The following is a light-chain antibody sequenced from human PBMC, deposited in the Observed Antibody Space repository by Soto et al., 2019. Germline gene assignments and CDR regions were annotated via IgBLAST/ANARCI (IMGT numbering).Light chain of an antibody. J-gene: IGKJ2*01. CDR2: GAS. CDR3: QQYHNWTPQYT. Sequence: EIVMTQSPDSLSVSPGDGATLSCRARQSVARNVAWYQQKPGQGPRLLIHGASTRAVGVPARFSGSVSGTDFTLTINSLQSEDFAVYYCQQYHNWTPQYTFGQGTKLQIK. CDR1: QSVARN. V-gene: IGKV3-15*01.